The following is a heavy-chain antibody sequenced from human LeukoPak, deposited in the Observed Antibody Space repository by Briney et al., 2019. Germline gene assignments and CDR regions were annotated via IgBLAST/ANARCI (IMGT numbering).Heavy chain of an antibody. CDR2: IGAAGDT. J-gene: IGHJ4*02. CDR3: ARGTGTYFDY. Sequence: PGGSLSLSCAASGFTFSTYDMHWVRQVTGKGLEWVSVIGAAGDTYYAGSVQGRFTISREIAKNSLFLQMNSLRAGDTAVYYCARGTGTYFDYWGERWLVTVSS. V-gene: IGHV3-13*01. CDR1: GFTFSTYD.